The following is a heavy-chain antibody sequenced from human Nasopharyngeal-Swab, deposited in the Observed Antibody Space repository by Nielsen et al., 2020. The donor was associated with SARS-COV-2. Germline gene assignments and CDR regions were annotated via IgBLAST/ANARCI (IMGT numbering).Heavy chain of an antibody. CDR2: MKSKTDGGTP. J-gene: IGHJ6*02. D-gene: IGHD4-17*01. V-gene: IGHV3-15*01. Sequence: GGSLTLSCAASGFTFSNAWMSWVRQAPGKGLEWVGRMKSKTDGGTPDYAAPVKGRFTTSRDDPKNTLYLQMNSLKTEDTAVYYCTTVYDYGDYYYYYYGMDVWGQGTTVTGSS. CDR3: TTVYDYGDYYYYYYGMDV. CDR1: GFTFSNAW.